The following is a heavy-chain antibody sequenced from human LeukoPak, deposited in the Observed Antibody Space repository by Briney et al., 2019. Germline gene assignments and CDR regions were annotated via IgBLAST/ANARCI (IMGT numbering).Heavy chain of an antibody. Sequence: GGSLRLSCAASGFTFSSYSMDWVRQAPGKGLEWVSYISDSSTTIYYADSVKGRFTISRDNAKNSLYLQMNSLRAEDTAVYYCAKDHYNSENWFDPWGQGTLVTVSS. V-gene: IGHV3-48*01. D-gene: IGHD6-25*01. J-gene: IGHJ5*02. CDR1: GFTFSSYS. CDR3: AKDHYNSENWFDP. CDR2: ISDSSTTI.